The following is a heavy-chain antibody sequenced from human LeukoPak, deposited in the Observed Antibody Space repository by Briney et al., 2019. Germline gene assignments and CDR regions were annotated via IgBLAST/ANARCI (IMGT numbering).Heavy chain of an antibody. V-gene: IGHV1-8*03. D-gene: IGHD3-10*01. J-gene: IGHJ4*02. CDR1: GYTFTNYD. CDR3: ARDGDYYGSGNFDY. CDR2: MNPNSGNT. Sequence: GASVKVSCKTSGYTFTNYDINWVRQATGQGLEWMGWMNPNSGNTGYAQKFRGRVTITRDTSISTAYMELSSLRSEDTAVYYCARDGDYYGSGNFDYWGQGTLVTVSS.